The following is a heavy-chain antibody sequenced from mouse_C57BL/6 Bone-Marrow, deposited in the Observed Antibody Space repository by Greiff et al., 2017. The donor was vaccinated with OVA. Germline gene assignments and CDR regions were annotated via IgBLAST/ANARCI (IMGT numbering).Heavy chain of an antibody. V-gene: IGHV1-52*01. CDR2: IDPSDSDT. J-gene: IGHJ4*01. D-gene: IGHD2-5*01. CDR1: GYTFTSYW. Sequence: QVQLQQPGAELVRPGSSVKLSCTASGYTFTSYWMHWVKQRPKQGLEWIGNIDPSDSDTYYHQKFKDKATLTVDKSSSTAYMQLSSLTSEDSAVYYCAYYSNLDYWGQGTSVTVSS. CDR3: AYYSNLDY.